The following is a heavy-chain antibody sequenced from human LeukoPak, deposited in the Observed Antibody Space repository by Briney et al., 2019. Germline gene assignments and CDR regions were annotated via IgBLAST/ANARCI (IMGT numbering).Heavy chain of an antibody. CDR3: ARLSGSSDTGLGMDV. J-gene: IGHJ6*02. D-gene: IGHD1-26*01. CDR2: CNYNADLT. Sequence: GGSLRLSCAASGFTFRSSAMTWVRQAPGKGLERLPNCNYNADLTYYGDSVKGRFSISGDNSKNTLYLQMSSLRAEDTAVYYCARLSGSSDTGLGMDVWGQGTTVTVSS. V-gene: IGHV3-23*01. CDR1: GFTFRSSA.